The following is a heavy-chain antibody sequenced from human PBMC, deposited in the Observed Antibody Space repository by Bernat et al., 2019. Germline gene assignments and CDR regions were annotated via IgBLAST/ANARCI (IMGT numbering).Heavy chain of an antibody. Sequence: QLQLQESGPGLVKPSETLSLTCTVSGGSISSSSYYWGWIRQPPGKGLEWIGSIYYSGSTYYNPSLKSRVTISVDTSKNQFSLKLSSVTAADTAVYYFARNYGDYVDDYWGQGTLVTVSS. D-gene: IGHD4-17*01. CDR2: IYYSGST. CDR1: GGSISSSSYY. V-gene: IGHV4-39*01. CDR3: ARNYGDYVDDY. J-gene: IGHJ4*02.